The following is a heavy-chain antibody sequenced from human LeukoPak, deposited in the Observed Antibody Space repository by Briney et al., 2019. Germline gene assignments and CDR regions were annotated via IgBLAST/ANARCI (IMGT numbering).Heavy chain of an antibody. CDR2: IHSDGTT. J-gene: IGHJ4*02. CDR3: ARPGAAVAGTAFNY. CDR1: GFTVSSNY. D-gene: IGHD6-13*01. Sequence: GGSLRLSCAASGFTVSSNYMSWVRQAPGKGLEWVSIIHSDGTTYYADSVKGRFTISRDNSKNTVYLQMNSLRAEDTAVYYCARPGAAVAGTAFNYWGQGTLVTVSS. V-gene: IGHV3-66*04.